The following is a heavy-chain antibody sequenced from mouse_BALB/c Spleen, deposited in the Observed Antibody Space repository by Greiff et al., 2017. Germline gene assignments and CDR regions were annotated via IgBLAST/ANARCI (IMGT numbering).Heavy chain of an antibody. CDR3: ARRAGGYDGNWYFDV. V-gene: IGHV1S81*02. J-gene: IGHJ1*01. CDR1: GYTFTSYW. Sequence: QVQLQQPGAELVKPGASVKLSCKASGYTFTSYWMHWVKQRPGQGLEWIGEINPSNGRTNYNEKFKSKATLTVDKSSSTAYMQLSSLTSEDSAVYYCARRAGGYDGNWYFDVWGAGTTVTVSS. CDR2: INPSNGRT. D-gene: IGHD2-2*01.